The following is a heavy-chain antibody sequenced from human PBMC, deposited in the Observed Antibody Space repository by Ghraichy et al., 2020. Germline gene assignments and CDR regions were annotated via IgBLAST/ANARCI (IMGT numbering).Heavy chain of an antibody. CDR3: ASPPHYYDSSNYPRTGFDN. CDR1: GFTFSRYW. CDR2: INSDGSST. J-gene: IGHJ4*02. Sequence: GGSLRLSCAASGFTFSRYWMHWVRQAPGKGLVWVSRINSDGSSTNYADSVKGRFTISRDNAKNTLYLQMNSLRAEDTAVYYCASPPHYYDSSNYPRTGFDNWGQGTLVTVSS. V-gene: IGHV3-74*01. D-gene: IGHD3-22*01.